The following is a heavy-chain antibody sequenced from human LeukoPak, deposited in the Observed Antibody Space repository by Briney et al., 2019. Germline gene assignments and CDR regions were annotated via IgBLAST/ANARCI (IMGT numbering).Heavy chain of an antibody. D-gene: IGHD6-19*01. CDR2: IIPIFGTA. CDR1: GGTFSSYA. V-gene: IGHV1-69*05. J-gene: IGHJ5*02. Sequence: GASVKVSCKASGGTFSSYAISWVRQAPGQGLEWMGGIIPIFGTANYAQKFQGRVTITTDESTSTAYMELSSLRSEDTAVYYCARGRDSSGPNPNWFDPWGQGTLVTVSS. CDR3: ARGRDSSGPNPNWFDP.